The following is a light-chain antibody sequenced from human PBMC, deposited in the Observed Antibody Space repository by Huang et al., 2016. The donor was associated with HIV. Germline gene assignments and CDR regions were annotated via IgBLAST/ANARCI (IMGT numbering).Light chain of an antibody. V-gene: IGKV4-1*01. Sequence: DIVLTQSPESLVVSLGERATINCKSSQNVLFNSNNNYLAWYQQKEGQPPKVLIYGATTRESGVPDRFTGSGSGTDFTLTIDNLQAEDVAVYYCQQYYSTPGFGRGTKVEL. CDR3: QQYYSTPG. CDR2: GAT. J-gene: IGKJ4*01. CDR1: QNVLFNSNNNY.